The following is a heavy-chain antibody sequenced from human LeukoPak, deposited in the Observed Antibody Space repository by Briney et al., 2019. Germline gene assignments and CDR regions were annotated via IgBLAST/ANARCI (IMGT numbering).Heavy chain of an antibody. CDR3: ARFTPQGYGWGGYNRFDP. V-gene: IGHV4-39*07. CDR2: VYYSGST. J-gene: IGHJ5*02. CDR1: GGSISSSSYY. D-gene: IGHD3-16*01. Sequence: SETLSLTCTVSGGSISSSSYYWGWIRQPPGKGLEWIGSVYYSGSTYYNPSLKSRVTISLDTSKNQFSLNLTSVTAADTAVYYCARFTPQGYGWGGYNRFDPWGQGTLVTVSS.